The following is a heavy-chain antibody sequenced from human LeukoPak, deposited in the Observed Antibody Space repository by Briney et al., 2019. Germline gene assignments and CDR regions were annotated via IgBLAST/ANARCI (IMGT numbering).Heavy chain of an antibody. CDR2: IYPGDSDT. CDR3: ARQIDVPMIRGVFGNFDAFDI. J-gene: IGHJ3*02. Sequence: HGESLKISCRGSGYRFINDWIVWVRQRPGKGLEWMGIIYPGDSDTRYSPSFKGQVTISVDRSTSTAFLHWSSLKASDTAMYYCARQIDVPMIRGVFGNFDAFDIWGLGTLVTVSS. CDR1: GYRFINDW. D-gene: IGHD3-10*01. V-gene: IGHV5-51*01.